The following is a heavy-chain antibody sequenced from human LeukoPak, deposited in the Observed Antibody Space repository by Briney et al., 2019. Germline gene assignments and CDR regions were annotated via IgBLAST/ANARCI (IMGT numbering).Heavy chain of an antibody. D-gene: IGHD3-10*01. V-gene: IGHV3-23*01. CDR1: GFIFSSYA. Sequence: GGSLRLSCAASGFIFSSYAMSWVRQAPGKGLEWVSAISGSGTNTYYAYSVKGRFTISRDNSKNTLYLQMNTLRDEDTAVYYCTRDITNHYSFDYWGQGTLVTVSS. CDR3: TRDITNHYSFDY. J-gene: IGHJ4*02. CDR2: ISGSGTNT.